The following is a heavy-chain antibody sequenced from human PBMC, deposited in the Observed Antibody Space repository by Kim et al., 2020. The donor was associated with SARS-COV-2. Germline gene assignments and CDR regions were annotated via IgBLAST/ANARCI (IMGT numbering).Heavy chain of an antibody. CDR2: INTNTGNP. V-gene: IGHV7-4-1*02. Sequence: ASVKVSCKASGYTFTSYAMNWVRQAPGQGLEWMGWINTNTGNPTYAQGFTGRFVFSLDTSVSTAYLQISSLKAEDTAVYYCARDPGYCSSTSCSYQNNWFDPWGQGTLVTVSS. CDR3: ARDPGYCSSTSCSYQNNWFDP. CDR1: GYTFTSYA. J-gene: IGHJ5*02. D-gene: IGHD2-2*01.